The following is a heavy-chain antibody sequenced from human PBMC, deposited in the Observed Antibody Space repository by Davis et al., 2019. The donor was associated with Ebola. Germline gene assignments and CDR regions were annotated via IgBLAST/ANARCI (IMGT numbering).Heavy chain of an antibody. CDR3: ARDDNGSGRGSFDS. CDR2: MKFDGSET. V-gene: IGHV3-7*01. J-gene: IGHJ4*02. Sequence: GESLKISCTASGFAFSVYYMGWVRQAPGKGLEWVSNMKFDGSETYYGDSVKGRFTISRDNTKNSLYLKMNALRAEDTAVYYCARDDNGSGRGSFDSWGQGTLVTV. D-gene: IGHD3-16*01. CDR1: GFAFSVYY.